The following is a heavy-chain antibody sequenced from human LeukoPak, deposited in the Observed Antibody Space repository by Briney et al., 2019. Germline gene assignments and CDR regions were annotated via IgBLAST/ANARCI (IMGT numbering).Heavy chain of an antibody. V-gene: IGHV4-4*07. D-gene: IGHD3-22*01. CDR2: IYISGTT. CDR1: GGSISAYY. J-gene: IGHJ3*02. Sequence: SETLSVTCTVSGGSISAYYWSWIRQPAGKGLEYIGRIYISGTTNYNPSHESRVTMSVDTSKNQFSLKLSSMTAADTAVYYCARPGPVYDSSGYYFDAFDIWGQGTVVTVSS. CDR3: ARPGPVYDSSGYYFDAFDI.